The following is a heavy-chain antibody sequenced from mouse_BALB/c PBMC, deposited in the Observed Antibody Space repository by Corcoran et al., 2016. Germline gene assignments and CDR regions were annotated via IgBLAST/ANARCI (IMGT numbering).Heavy chain of an antibody. V-gene: IGHV1S34*01. CDR2: ISCYNGAT. J-gene: IGHJ4*01. Sequence: LVKTGASVKISCKASGYTFTGYYMHWVKQSHGKGLEWIGYISCYNGATSYNQKFNGKATFTVDTSSSTAYMQFNSLTSEDSAVYYCARITTAPYYAMDYWGQGTSVTVSS. CDR1: GYTFTGYY. D-gene: IGHD1-2*01. CDR3: ARITTAPYYAMDY.